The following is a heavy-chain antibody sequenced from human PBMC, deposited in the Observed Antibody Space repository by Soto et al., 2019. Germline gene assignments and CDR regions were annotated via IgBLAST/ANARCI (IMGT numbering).Heavy chain of an antibody. CDR2: ISYDGSNK. Sequence: GGSLRLSCAASGFTFSSYGMHWVRQAPGKGLEWVAVISYDGSNKYYADSVKGRFTISRDNSKNTLYLQMNSLRAEDTAVYYCSKDSQEYWYFDLWGRGTLVTVSS. CDR3: SKDSQEYWYFDL. J-gene: IGHJ2*01. V-gene: IGHV3-30*18. CDR1: GFTFSSYG.